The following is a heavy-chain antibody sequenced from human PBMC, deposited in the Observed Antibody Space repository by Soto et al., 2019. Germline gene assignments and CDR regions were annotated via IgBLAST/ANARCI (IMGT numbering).Heavy chain of an antibody. CDR3: AKDLTLYSSSWYGAPYAFDI. V-gene: IGHV3-30*18. CDR1: GFTFSSYG. D-gene: IGHD6-13*01. J-gene: IGHJ3*02. Sequence: QVQLVEPGGGVVQPGRSLRLSCAASGFTFSSYGMHWVRQAPGKGLEWVAVISYDGSNKYYADSVKGRFTISRDNSKNTLYLQMNSLRAEDTAVYYCAKDLTLYSSSWYGAPYAFDIWGQGTMVTVSS. CDR2: ISYDGSNK.